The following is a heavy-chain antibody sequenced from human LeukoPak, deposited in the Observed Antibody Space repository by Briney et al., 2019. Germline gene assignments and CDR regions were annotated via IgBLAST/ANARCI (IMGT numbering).Heavy chain of an antibody. CDR3: ARGPTVSSSWYESSWGMDV. CDR2: IIPILGIA. D-gene: IGHD6-13*01. V-gene: IGHV1-69*04. Sequence: ASVKVSCKASGGTFSSYAISWVRQAPGQGLEWMGRIIPILGIANYAQKFQGRVTITADTSTSTAYMELRSLRSDDTAVYYCARGPTVSSSWYESSWGMDVWGQGTTVTVSS. J-gene: IGHJ6*02. CDR1: GGTFSSYA.